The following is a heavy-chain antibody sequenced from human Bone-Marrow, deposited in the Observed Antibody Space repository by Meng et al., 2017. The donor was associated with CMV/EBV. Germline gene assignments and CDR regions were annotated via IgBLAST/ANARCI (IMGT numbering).Heavy chain of an antibody. CDR3: ARYVVVPVASAGFDY. CDR1: GFTFSSYA. Sequence: GGSLRLSCAASGFTFSSYAMSWVRQAPGKGLEWVSVIYSGGSSTYCADSVKGRFTISRDNSKNTLYLQMNSLRAEDTAVYYCARYVVVPVASAGFDYWGQGTRVTVSS. CDR2: IYSGGSST. V-gene: IGHV3-23*03. J-gene: IGHJ4*02. D-gene: IGHD2-2*01.